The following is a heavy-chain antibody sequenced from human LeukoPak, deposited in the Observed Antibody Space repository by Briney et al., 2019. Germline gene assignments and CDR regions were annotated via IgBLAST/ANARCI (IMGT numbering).Heavy chain of an antibody. CDR1: GDSISTSNSY. Sequence: SETLSLTCTVSGDSISTSNSYWGWIRQPPGKGLEWIGSIYYSGNTYYNASLKSRVTISVDTSKNQISLKLSSVTAADTAVYYCARLVVSSWYHEVLLGRDYWGQGTLVTVSS. D-gene: IGHD6-13*01. J-gene: IGHJ4*02. CDR3: ARLVVSSWYHEVLLGRDY. V-gene: IGHV4-39*01. CDR2: IYYSGNT.